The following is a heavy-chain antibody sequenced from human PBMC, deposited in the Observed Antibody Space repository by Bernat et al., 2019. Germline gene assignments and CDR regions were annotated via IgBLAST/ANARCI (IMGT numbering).Heavy chain of an antibody. CDR2: IWYDASNK. CDR3: ARDNGYSLGGDY. J-gene: IGHJ4*02. V-gene: IGHV3-33*01. D-gene: IGHD2-8*01. CDR1: GFTFSSYG. Sequence: QVQLVESGGGVVQPGRSLRLSCAASGFTFSSYGMHWVRQAPGKGLEWVAVIWYDASNKYYADSVKGRFTISRDNSKNTLYLQMNSLRAEDTAVYYCARDNGYSLGGDYWGQGTLVTVSS.